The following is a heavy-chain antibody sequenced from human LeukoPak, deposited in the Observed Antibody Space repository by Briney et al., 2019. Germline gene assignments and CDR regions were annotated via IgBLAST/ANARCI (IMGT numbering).Heavy chain of an antibody. D-gene: IGHD3-10*01. V-gene: IGHV1-2*02. CDR3: ARGLRITMVRGVIYWFDP. J-gene: IGHJ5*02. Sequence: ASVKVSCKASGYTFTGYYMHWVRQAPGQGLEWMGWINPNSGGTNYAQKFQGRVTMTRDTSISTAYMELSRLRSDDTAVYYCARGLRITMVRGVIYWFDPWGQGTPVTVSS. CDR1: GYTFTGYY. CDR2: INPNSGGT.